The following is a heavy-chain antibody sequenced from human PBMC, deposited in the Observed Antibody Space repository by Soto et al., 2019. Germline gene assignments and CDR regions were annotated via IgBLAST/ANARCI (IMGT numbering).Heavy chain of an antibody. CDR2: ISSSGGYR. V-gene: IGHV3-21*01. CDR3: ARDRQSTPWYAADY. D-gene: IGHD6-13*01. CDR1: GFTFSSYS. Sequence: EVLLVESGGGLVKPGGSLRLSCEGSGFTFSSYSMSWVRQAPGKGLEWVSSISSSGGYRYYADSVKGRFTISRYNAKNSLYLQMNSLRDEDTALYYCARDRQSTPWYAADYWGQGSLVTVSS. J-gene: IGHJ4*02.